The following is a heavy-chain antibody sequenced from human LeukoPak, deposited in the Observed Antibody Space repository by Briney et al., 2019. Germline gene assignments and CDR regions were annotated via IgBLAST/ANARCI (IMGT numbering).Heavy chain of an antibody. CDR1: GFTSTDYY. D-gene: IGHD1-26*01. Sequence: GGSLRLSCAASGFTSTDYYMSWIRQAPGKGLEWVSYITNSGTTIYYADSVKGRFTISRDNAKNSLYLLMNSLRAEDTAVYYCATTDSGSYRWFDPWGQGTLVTVSS. CDR3: ATTDSGSYRWFDP. J-gene: IGHJ5*02. CDR2: ITNSGTTI. V-gene: IGHV3-11*01.